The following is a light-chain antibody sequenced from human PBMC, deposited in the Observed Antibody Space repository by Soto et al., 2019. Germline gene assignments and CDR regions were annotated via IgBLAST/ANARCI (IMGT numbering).Light chain of an antibody. J-gene: IGLJ1*01. V-gene: IGLV1-47*01. CDR1: ISNIGTNY. CDR3: AAWDDTVRSYV. CDR2: RDN. Sequence: QSVLTQPPSVSGTPGQRVTISCSGGISNIGTNYVHWFQQLPGTAPKVLSNRDNQRPSGVPDRFSGSKSGTSASLAISRLRSEDEAEYYCAAWDDTVRSYVFGTGTKLTVL.